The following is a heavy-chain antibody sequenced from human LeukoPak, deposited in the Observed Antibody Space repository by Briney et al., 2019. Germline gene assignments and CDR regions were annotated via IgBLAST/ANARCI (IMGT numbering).Heavy chain of an antibody. J-gene: IGHJ6*02. CDR3: ARMMMGPFYYYGMDV. Sequence: ASVKVSCKASGYTFTDYYIHWVRQAPGQGLEWMGWINPNSGGTNYAQKFQGWVTMTSDTSISTVYMELSRLRSDDTASYYCARMMMGPFYYYGMDVWGQGTTVTVSS. D-gene: IGHD1-26*01. CDR1: GYTFTDYY. CDR2: INPNSGGT. V-gene: IGHV1-2*04.